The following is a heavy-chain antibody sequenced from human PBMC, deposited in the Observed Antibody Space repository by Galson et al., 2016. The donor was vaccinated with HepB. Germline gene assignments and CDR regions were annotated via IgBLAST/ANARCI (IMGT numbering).Heavy chain of an antibody. V-gene: IGHV6-1*01. CDR2: TYYRSKWYN. CDR1: GDSVSSNGAA. J-gene: IGHJ6*02. D-gene: IGHD1-26*01. Sequence: CAISGDSVSSNGAAWNWIRQSPSRGFEWLGRTYYRSKWYNKYAVSVQGRITINPDTSKNQFSLQLNSVTPEDTAVYYCARDSAVGATEFYFGMDVWGQGTTVTVSS. CDR3: ARDSAVGATEFYFGMDV.